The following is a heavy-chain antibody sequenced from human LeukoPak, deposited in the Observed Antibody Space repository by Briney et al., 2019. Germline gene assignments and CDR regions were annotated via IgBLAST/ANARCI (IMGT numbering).Heavy chain of an antibody. CDR1: GFTFSSYA. D-gene: IGHD6-19*01. V-gene: IGHV3-30-3*01. Sequence: GGSLRLSCAASGFTFSSYAMHWVRQAPGKGLEWVAVISYDGSNKYYADSVKGRFTISRDNSKNTLYLQMNSLRAEDTAVYYCAKDFSGWFDYWGQGTLVTVSS. J-gene: IGHJ4*02. CDR3: AKDFSGWFDY. CDR2: ISYDGSNK.